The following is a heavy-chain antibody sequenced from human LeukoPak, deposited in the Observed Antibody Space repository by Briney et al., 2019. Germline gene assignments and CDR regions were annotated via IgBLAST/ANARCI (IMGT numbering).Heavy chain of an antibody. CDR3: AGYGGNSF. Sequence: GGSLGLSVEASGLTSRAYPWHGFRRVQGRGLEWVAVISYDGSNKYYADSVRGRVSISRDNAKNTVYLQMNGLRAEDTAVYYCAGYGGNSFWGQGTLVTVSS. CDR1: GLTSRAYP. J-gene: IGHJ4*02. V-gene: IGHV3-30*14. CDR2: ISYDGSNK. D-gene: IGHD4-23*01.